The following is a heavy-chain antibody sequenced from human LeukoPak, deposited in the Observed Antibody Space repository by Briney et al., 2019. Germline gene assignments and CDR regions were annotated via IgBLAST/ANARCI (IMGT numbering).Heavy chain of an antibody. D-gene: IGHD6-19*01. J-gene: IGHJ5*02. CDR2: ISGSGGST. V-gene: IGHV3-23*01. Sequence: AGGSLRLSCAASGFIFNNYGMHWVRQAPGRGLEWVSAISGSGGSTYYADSVKGRFTISRDNSKNTLYLQMNSLRAEDTAVYYCAKVGSGWPYNWFDPWGQGTLVTVSS. CDR3: AKVGSGWPYNWFDP. CDR1: GFIFNNYG.